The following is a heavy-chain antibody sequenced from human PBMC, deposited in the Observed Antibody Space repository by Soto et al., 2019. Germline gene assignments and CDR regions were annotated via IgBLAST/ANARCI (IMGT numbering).Heavy chain of an antibody. CDR3: ARDYCTNGDRWCFDP. Sequence: PSETLSLTCTVSGGSISSYYWSWIRQPPGKGLEWIGYIYYSGSTNYNPSLKSRVTISVDTSKNQFSLKLSSVTAADTAVYYCARDYCTNGDRWCFDPWGQGTLVTVSS. CDR1: GGSISSYY. V-gene: IGHV4-59*01. D-gene: IGHD2-8*01. J-gene: IGHJ5*02. CDR2: IYYSGST.